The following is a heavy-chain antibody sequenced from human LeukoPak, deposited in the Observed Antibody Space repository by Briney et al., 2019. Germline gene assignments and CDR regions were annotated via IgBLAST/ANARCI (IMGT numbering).Heavy chain of an antibody. Sequence: SQTLSLTCTVSGGSISSGGYYWSWIRQHLGKGLEWIGYIYYSGSTYYNPSLKSRVTISVDTSKNQFSLKLSSVTAADTAVYYCARERGTWGIAAAGTLDYWGQGTLVTVSS. CDR2: IYYSGST. J-gene: IGHJ4*02. CDR1: GGSISSGGYY. V-gene: IGHV4-31*03. CDR3: ARERGTWGIAAAGTLDY. D-gene: IGHD6-13*01.